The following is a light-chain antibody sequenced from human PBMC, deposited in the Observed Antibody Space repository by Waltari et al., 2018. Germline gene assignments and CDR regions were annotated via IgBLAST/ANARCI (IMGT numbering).Light chain of an antibody. CDR3: LQYNTYPWT. Sequence: DIQMTQSPSSLSASVGDRVTITCRASQGIGKDFCWYQQKPGKVPKRLIYAASNLQSGVSSRFSGSGSGTDFTLTVSSLQPEDFASYYCLQYNTYPWTFGQGTKVEIK. V-gene: IGKV1-17*01. J-gene: IGKJ1*01. CDR1: QGIGKD. CDR2: AAS.